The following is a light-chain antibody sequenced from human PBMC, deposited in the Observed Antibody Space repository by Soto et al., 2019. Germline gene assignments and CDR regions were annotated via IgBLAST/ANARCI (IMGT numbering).Light chain of an antibody. V-gene: IGKV3-15*01. CDR2: GAS. Sequence: SPGQRATLSCRASQSVSSKLAWYQQRPGQAPRLLIYGASTRATGSPARFSGSGSGTEFTLTISSLQFEDFAVYYCQHQNPWPWTFGQATKV. CDR1: QSVSSK. CDR3: QHQNPWPWT. J-gene: IGKJ1*01.